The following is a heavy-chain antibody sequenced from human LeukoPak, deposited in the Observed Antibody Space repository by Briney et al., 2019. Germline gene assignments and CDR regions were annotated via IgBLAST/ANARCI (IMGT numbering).Heavy chain of an antibody. CDR1: GFTFSSYS. CDR3: AREGGISVLGTLDY. Sequence: TGGSLRLSCAASGFTFSSYSMNWVRQAPGKGLEWVAVISYDGSNKYYADSVKGRFTISRDNSKNTLYLQMNSLRPEDTAVYYCAREGGISVLGTLDYWGQGTLVTVSS. V-gene: IGHV3-30*03. J-gene: IGHJ4*02. D-gene: IGHD6-19*01. CDR2: ISYDGSNK.